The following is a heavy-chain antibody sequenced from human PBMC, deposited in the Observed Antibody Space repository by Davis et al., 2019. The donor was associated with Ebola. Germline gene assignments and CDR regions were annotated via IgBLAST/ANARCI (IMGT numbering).Heavy chain of an antibody. J-gene: IGHJ4*02. CDR1: GGSISSSSYY. CDR3: ARAVWGSYRTFDY. CDR2: IYYSGST. D-gene: IGHD3-16*02. Sequence: MPSETLSLTCAVSGGSISSSSYYWSWIRQPPGKGLEWIGYIYYSGSTNYNPSLKSRVTISVDTSKNQFSLKLSSVTAADTAVYYCARAVWGSYRTFDYWGQGTLVTVSS. V-gene: IGHV4-61*01.